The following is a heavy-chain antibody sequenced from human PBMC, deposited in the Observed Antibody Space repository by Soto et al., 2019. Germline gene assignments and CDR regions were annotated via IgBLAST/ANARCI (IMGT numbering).Heavy chain of an antibody. CDR2: IYYST. CDR3: ARSRGGYFDY. D-gene: IGHD3-10*01. V-gene: IGHV4-59*01. CDR1: GGSISGYY. J-gene: IGHJ4*02. Sequence: PSETLSLTCTVSGGSISGYYWSWIRQPPGKGLEWIGYIYYSTNYNPPLKSRVTISVDTSKNQFSLKLSSVTAADTAVYYCARSRGGYFDYWGQGTLVTVSS.